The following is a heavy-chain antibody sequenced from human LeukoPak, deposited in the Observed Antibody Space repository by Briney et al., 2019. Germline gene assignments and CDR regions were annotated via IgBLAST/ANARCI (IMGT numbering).Heavy chain of an antibody. Sequence: SETLSLTCTVAGGSISSSSYYWGWFRQPPGKGLEWIGSIYYSGSTYYNPSLKSRVSISVDTSKSQFSLKLSSVTAADTAVYYCARPRNSDVTMAAAGIDYWGQGTLVTVSS. CDR3: ARPRNSDVTMAAAGIDY. D-gene: IGHD6-13*01. CDR2: IYYSGST. V-gene: IGHV4-39*01. CDR1: GGSISSSSYY. J-gene: IGHJ4*02.